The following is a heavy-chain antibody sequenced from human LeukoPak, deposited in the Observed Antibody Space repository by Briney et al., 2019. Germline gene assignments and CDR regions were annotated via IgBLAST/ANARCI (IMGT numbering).Heavy chain of an antibody. CDR1: GSSFSSYA. Sequence: GGSLRLSCAASGSSFSSYAMHWGRQAPGKGLEWVAVISYDGSNKYYADSVKGRFTISRDNSKNTLYLQMNSLRAEDTAVYYCARDPVYYGSGSYSRFDPWGQGTLVTVSS. V-gene: IGHV3-30*04. CDR2: ISYDGSNK. J-gene: IGHJ5*02. D-gene: IGHD3-10*01. CDR3: ARDPVYYGSGSYSRFDP.